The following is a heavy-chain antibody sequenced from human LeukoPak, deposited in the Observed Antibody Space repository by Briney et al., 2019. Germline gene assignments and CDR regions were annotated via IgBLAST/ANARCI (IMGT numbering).Heavy chain of an antibody. CDR2: IHYSGTT. V-gene: IGHV4-59*01. J-gene: IGHJ4*02. Sequence: SETLSLTCTVSGGSISGYYWSWIRQPPGKGLEWVGYIHYSGTTNYYPSLKSRVTIALDTSKNQFSLKLNSVTAADTAVYYCARFGTSSSRFFDQWGQGTLVTVSS. D-gene: IGHD6-6*01. CDR1: GGSISGYY. CDR3: ARFGTSSSRFFDQ.